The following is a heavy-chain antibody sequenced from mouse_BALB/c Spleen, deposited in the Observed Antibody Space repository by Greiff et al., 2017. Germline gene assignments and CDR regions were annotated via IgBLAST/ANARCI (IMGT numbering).Heavy chain of an antibody. Sequence: VQVVESGPGLVQPSQSLSITCTVSGFSLTSYGVHWVRQSPGKGLGWLGVIWSGGSTDYNAAFISRLSISKDNSKSQVFFKMNSLQADDTAIYYCASYDYDGAWFAYWGQGTLVTVSA. CDR1: GFSLTSYG. CDR2: IWSGGST. D-gene: IGHD2-4*01. V-gene: IGHV2-4-1*01. CDR3: ASYDYDGAWFAY. J-gene: IGHJ3*01.